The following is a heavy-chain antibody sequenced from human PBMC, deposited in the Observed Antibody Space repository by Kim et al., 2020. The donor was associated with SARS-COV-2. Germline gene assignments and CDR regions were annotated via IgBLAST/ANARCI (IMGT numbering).Heavy chain of an antibody. CDR3: AGGWFVSRFDY. CDR1: GGSISSYY. Sequence: SETLSLTCTVSGGSISSYYWSWIRQPPGKGLEWIGYIYYSGSTNYNPSLKSRVTISVDTSKNQFSLKLSSVTAADTAVYYCAGGWFVSRFDYWGQGTLVTVSS. J-gene: IGHJ4*02. CDR2: IYYSGST. D-gene: IGHD3-10*01. V-gene: IGHV4-59*01.